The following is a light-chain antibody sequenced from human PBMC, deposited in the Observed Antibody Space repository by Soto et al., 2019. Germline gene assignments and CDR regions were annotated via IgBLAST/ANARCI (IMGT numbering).Light chain of an antibody. Sequence: DIQMTQSPSSLSASVGDRVTITCRASQIISSFLNWYQQKPGNAPKLLIYGASSLQSGVPSRFSGSGSGTDSTLTISSLQPEDFATYYCQQSYSTPLTFGPGTKVDIK. CDR2: GAS. V-gene: IGKV1-39*01. CDR3: QQSYSTPLT. CDR1: QIISSF. J-gene: IGKJ3*01.